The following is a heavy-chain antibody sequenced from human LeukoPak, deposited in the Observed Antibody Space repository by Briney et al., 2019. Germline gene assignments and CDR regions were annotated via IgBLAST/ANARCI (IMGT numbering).Heavy chain of an antibody. CDR1: GYTFSDYH. CDR3: ARARAPGDPFDI. CDR2: INPNSGGT. D-gene: IGHD1-26*01. J-gene: IGHJ3*02. V-gene: IGHV1-2*02. Sequence: ASVKVSCKASGYTFSDYHMHWVRQAPGQGLEWMGWINPNSGGTIYAQKFQGRVTMPRDTSITTAYMELSRLRSDDTAVYYCARARAPGDPFDIWGQGTMVTVSS.